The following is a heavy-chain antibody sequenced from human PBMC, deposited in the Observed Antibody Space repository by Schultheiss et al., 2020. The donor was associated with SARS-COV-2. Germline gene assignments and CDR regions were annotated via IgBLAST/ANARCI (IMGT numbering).Heavy chain of an antibody. D-gene: IGHD3-10*01. CDR3: ARERPYGPFYYYYGMDV. V-gene: IGHV1-18*01. J-gene: IGHJ6*02. Sequence: ASVKVSCKASGGTFSSYAISWVRQAPGQGLEWMGWISAYNGNTNYAQKLQGRVTMTTDTSTSTAYMELRSLRSDDTAVYYCARERPYGPFYYYYGMDVWGQGTTVTVSS. CDR1: GGTFSSYA. CDR2: ISAYNGNT.